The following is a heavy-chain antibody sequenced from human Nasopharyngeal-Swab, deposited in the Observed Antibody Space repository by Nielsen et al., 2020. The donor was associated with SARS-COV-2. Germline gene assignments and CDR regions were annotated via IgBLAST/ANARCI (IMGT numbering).Heavy chain of an antibody. V-gene: IGHV4-59*01. CDR1: GGSISSYY. CDR3: ARVRRPRYCSSTSCYGYNWFDP. CDR2: NYYSGST. J-gene: IGHJ5*02. Sequence: SETLSLTCTVSGGSISSYYWSWIRQPPGKGLEWIGYNYYSGSTNYNPSLKSRVTISVDTSKNQFSLKLSSVTAADTAVYYCARVRRPRYCSSTSCYGYNWFDPWGQGTLVTVSS. D-gene: IGHD2-2*01.